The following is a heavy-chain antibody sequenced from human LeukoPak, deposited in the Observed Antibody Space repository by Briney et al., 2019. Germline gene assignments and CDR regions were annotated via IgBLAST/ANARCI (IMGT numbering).Heavy chain of an antibody. J-gene: IGHJ6*04. D-gene: IGHD3-10*02. Sequence: PGGSLRLSCAASGFTVSSNYMSWVRQAPGKGLEWVSVIYSGGSTYYADSVKGRFTISRDNSKNTLYLQMNSLRAEDTAVYYCARESASTMSEMDVWGKGTTVTVSS. CDR2: IYSGGST. CDR3: ARESASTMSEMDV. CDR1: GFTVSSNY. V-gene: IGHV3-66*02.